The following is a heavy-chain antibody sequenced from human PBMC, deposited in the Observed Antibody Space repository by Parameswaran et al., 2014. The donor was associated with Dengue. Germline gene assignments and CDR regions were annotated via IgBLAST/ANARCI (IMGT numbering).Heavy chain of an antibody. CDR2: INHSGST. V-gene: IGHV4-34*01. CDR3: ARGGRVVPAANSHIDYYYYYGMDV. Sequence: RWIRQPQEGLEWIGEINHSGSTNYNPSLKSRVTISVDTSKNQFSLKLSSVTAADTAVYYCARGGRVVPAANSHIDYYYYYGMDVWGQGTTVTVSS. D-gene: IGHD2-2*01. J-gene: IGHJ6*02.